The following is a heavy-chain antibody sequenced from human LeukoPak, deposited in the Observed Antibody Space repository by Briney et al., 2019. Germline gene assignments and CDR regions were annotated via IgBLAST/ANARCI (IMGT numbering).Heavy chain of an antibody. Sequence: ASVKVSCKASGYAFTNYLLHWVRQAPGQGPEWMGWINPNSGGTNYAQKFQGRVTMTRDTSISTAYMELSSLRSDDTAVYYCARAKVIVPDYWGQGTLVTVSS. D-gene: IGHD5-18*01. CDR1: GYAFTNYL. CDR3: ARAKVIVPDY. J-gene: IGHJ4*02. V-gene: IGHV1-2*02. CDR2: INPNSGGT.